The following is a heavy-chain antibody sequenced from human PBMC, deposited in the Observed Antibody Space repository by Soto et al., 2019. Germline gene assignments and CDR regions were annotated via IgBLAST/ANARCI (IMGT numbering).Heavy chain of an antibody. CDR2: IYHSGST. D-gene: IGHD3-22*01. CDR1: GGSISSGDYS. J-gene: IGHJ4*02. CDR3: ARGHDSNDN. Sequence: QLQLQESGAGLVKPSQTLSLTCAVSGGSISSGDYSWSWIRQPPGKGLEWIGYIYHSGSTYYNPSLKSRVTIALDSSKNQFSLKLTSVTAADTAVYYCARGHDSNDNWGQGTLVTVSS. V-gene: IGHV4-30-2*01.